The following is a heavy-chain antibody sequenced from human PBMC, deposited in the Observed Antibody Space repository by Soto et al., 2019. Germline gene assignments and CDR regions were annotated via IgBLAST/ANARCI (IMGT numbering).Heavy chain of an antibody. CDR1: GFTFSSYA. V-gene: IGHV3-23*01. Sequence: GGSLRLSCVASGFTFSSYAMSWVRQAPGKGLEWVSAISGSGGSTYYADSVKGRFTISRDNSKNTLYLQMNSLRAEDTAVYYCAKRTEVFWSGYFDYWGQGTLVTVSS. CDR3: AKRTEVFWSGYFDY. J-gene: IGHJ4*02. D-gene: IGHD3-3*01. CDR2: ISGSGGST.